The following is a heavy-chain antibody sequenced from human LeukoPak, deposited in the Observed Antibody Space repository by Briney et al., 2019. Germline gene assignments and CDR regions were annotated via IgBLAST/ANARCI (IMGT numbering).Heavy chain of an antibody. CDR3: AKSGYYDFWSGYYALQH. V-gene: IGHV3-23*01. J-gene: IGHJ1*01. CDR2: ISGSGGST. D-gene: IGHD3-3*01. CDR1: GFTFSSYA. Sequence: GGSLRLSCAASGFTFSSYAMSWVRQAPGKGLEWVSAISGSGGSTYYADSVKGRFTISRDNSKNTLYLQMNSLRAEDTAVYYCAKSGYYDFWSGYYALQHWGQGTLVTVSS.